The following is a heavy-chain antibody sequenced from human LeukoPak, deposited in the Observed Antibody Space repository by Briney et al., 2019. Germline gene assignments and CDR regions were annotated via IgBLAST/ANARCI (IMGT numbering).Heavy chain of an antibody. CDR3: ARSLYYYGSGSSEFDY. J-gene: IGHJ4*02. Sequence: GESLEISFKGSGYRFTSYWISWVRPMPGKGLEWMGRIDPSDSYTNYSPSFQGHVTISADKSISTAYLQWSSLKASDTAMYYCARSLYYYGSGSSEFDYWGQGTLVTVSS. CDR1: GYRFTSYW. D-gene: IGHD3-10*01. CDR2: IDPSDSYT. V-gene: IGHV5-10-1*01.